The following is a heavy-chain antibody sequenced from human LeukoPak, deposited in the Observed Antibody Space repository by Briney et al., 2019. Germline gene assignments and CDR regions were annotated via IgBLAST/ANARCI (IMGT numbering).Heavy chain of an antibody. CDR1: GFTFSSYS. J-gene: IGHJ4*02. D-gene: IGHD5-24*01. CDR2: ISSSSSTI. V-gene: IGHV3-48*02. CDR3: AREKVEMATIXFDY. Sequence: GGSLRLSCAASGFTFSSYSMNWVRQAPGKGLEWVSYISSSSSTIYYADSVKGRFTISRDNAKNSLYLQMNSLRDEDTAVYYCAREKVEMATIXFDYWGQGTLVTVSS.